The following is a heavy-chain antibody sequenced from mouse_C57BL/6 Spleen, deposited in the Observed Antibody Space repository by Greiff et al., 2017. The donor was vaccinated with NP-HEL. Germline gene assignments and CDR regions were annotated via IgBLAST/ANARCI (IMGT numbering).Heavy chain of an antibody. CDR2: IRSKSNNYAT. CDR3: VRGGYYRSYAMDY. V-gene: IGHV10-1*01. Sequence: EVKLVESGGGLVQPKGSLKLSCAASGFSFNTYAMNWVRQAPGKGLEWVARIRSKSNNYATYYANSVKDRFTISRDDSESMLYLQMNNLKTEDTAMYYCVRGGYYRSYAMDYWGQGTSVTVSS. D-gene: IGHD2-3*01. J-gene: IGHJ4*01. CDR1: GFSFNTYA.